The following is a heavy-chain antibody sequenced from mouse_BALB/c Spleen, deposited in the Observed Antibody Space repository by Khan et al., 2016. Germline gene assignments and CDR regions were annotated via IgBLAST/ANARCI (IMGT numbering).Heavy chain of an antibody. CDR3: ASYGGSSYVGGMDY. V-gene: IGHV3-8*02. CDR1: GDSITSGY. D-gene: IGHD1-1*01. J-gene: IGHJ4*01. Sequence: EVQLQESGPSLVKPSQALSLTCSVTGDSITSGYWNWIRKFPGIKLEYMGYITYSGSTYYNPSLKSRISITRDTSKNQYFLQLISVTTEDTATYYCASYGGSSYVGGMDYWGQGTSVTVSS. CDR2: ITYSGST.